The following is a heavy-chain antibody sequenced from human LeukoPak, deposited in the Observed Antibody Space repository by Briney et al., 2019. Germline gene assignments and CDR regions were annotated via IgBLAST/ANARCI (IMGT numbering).Heavy chain of an antibody. V-gene: IGHV3-74*01. D-gene: IGHD3-3*01. Sequence: GGSLRLSCAASGFIYSDHWMHWVRQAPGKGLVWLSRINNDGSSTIYADSVKGRFTFSRDNAENTLFLEMSSLRVEDTAVYYCVRERNNFWSGHHSIFDSWGQGTLVTVSS. J-gene: IGHJ4*02. CDR1: GFIYSDHW. CDR2: INNDGSST. CDR3: VRERNNFWSGHHSIFDS.